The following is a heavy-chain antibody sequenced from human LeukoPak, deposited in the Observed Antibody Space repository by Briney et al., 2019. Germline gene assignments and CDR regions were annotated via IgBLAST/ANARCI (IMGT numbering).Heavy chain of an antibody. CDR1: GFTFSNYA. V-gene: IGHV3-23*01. CDR2: VSGSGGST. CDR3: AKDRPYDYDDSTASLDC. D-gene: IGHD4-17*01. Sequence: GGSLRLSCAASGFTFSNYAMSWVRQAPGKGLEWVSTVSGSGGSTYYADSVKGRFTISRDNSKNTLYLQMNSLRAEDTAVYYCAKDRPYDYDDSTASLDCWGQGTLVTVSS. J-gene: IGHJ4*02.